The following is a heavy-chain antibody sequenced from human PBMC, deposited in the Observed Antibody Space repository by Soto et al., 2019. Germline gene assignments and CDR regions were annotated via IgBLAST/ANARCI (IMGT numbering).Heavy chain of an antibody. J-gene: IGHJ4*03. V-gene: IGHV4-4*02. CDR1: GGSVRAPDW. Sequence: QVHLQESGPGLVAPSGTLSLTCTLSGGSVRAPDWWNWVRQSPDKGLEGIAEVHISGHSNYNPSLSSRGSVSKDSSKNQYYMYFNPVTAADTAINNCAKVRQGCSANNCYCDHWVQGTQVTIAS. CDR2: VHISGHS. CDR3: AKVRQGCSANNCYCDH. D-gene: IGHD1-1*01.